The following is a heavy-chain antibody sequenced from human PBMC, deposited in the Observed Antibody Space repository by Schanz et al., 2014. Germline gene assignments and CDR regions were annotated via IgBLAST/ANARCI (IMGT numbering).Heavy chain of an antibody. CDR3: ARVKQGCSDTSCVLDP. CDR2: IIHDGRT. J-gene: IGHJ5*02. CDR1: GVSISSTNW. D-gene: IGHD2-2*01. Sequence: QVQLQESGPGLVKPSGTLSLTCAVSGVSISSTNWWHWVRQSPGKGLEWLGEIIHDGRTNYNPSPGSRATISQDKAENQFSLELTSVTAADTALYFCARVKQGCSDTSCVLDPWGQGTLVTVSS. V-gene: IGHV4-4*02.